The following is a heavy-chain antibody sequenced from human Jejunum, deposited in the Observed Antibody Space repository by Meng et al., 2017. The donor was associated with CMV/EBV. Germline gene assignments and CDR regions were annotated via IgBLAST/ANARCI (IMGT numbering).Heavy chain of an antibody. CDR2: INTNTGNP. D-gene: IGHD3-22*01. Sequence: QLVTSWSELNKPGAPVKVSCKAFGYTFTSYAIKWVGQAPGQGLEWMGWINTNTGNPTYAQCFTGRFVFSLDTSVSTAYLQISSLKAEDTAVYYCARGDYYASSGLDYWGQGTLVTVSS. CDR3: ARGDYYASSGLDY. J-gene: IGHJ4*02. CDR1: GYTFTSYA. V-gene: IGHV7-4-1*02.